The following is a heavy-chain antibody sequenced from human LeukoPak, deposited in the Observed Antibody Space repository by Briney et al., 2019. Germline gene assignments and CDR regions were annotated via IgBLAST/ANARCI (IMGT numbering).Heavy chain of an antibody. V-gene: IGHV4-34*01. J-gene: IGHJ6*04. D-gene: IGHD1-1*01. CDR1: GGSFSGYY. Sequence: PSETLSLTCAVYGGSFSGYYWSWIRQPPGKGLEWIGEINHSGSTNYNPSLKSRVTISVDTSKNQFSLKLSSVTAADTAVYYCARDEIGTTMTYYYGMDVWGKGTTVTASS. CDR2: INHSGST. CDR3: ARDEIGTTMTYYYGMDV.